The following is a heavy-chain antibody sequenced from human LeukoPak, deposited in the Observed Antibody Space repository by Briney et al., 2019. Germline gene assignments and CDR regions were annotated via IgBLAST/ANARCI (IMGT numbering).Heavy chain of an antibody. Sequence: QPGGSLRLSCAASGFTLSIYAMHWVRQAPGKGLEWVALISYDGRNKYYLDSVKGRFTISRDNSKKTVYLQMNSLREEDTAVYYCARDGAYYYGSGSYLWGQGTLVTVSS. D-gene: IGHD3-10*01. CDR3: ARDGAYYYGSGSYL. V-gene: IGHV3-30*03. CDR1: GFTLSIYA. J-gene: IGHJ4*02. CDR2: ISYDGRNK.